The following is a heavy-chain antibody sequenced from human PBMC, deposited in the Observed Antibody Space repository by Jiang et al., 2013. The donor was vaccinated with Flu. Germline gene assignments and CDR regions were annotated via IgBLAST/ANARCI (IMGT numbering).Heavy chain of an antibody. CDR2: IDPTDSST. V-gene: IGHV5-10-1*01. CDR1: GFSFTNYY. Sequence: GAEVKKPGESLKISCKGSGFSFTNYYITWVRQMPGKGLEWMGKIDPTDSSTNYSPSFQGHVTISADRSINTAYLQWSSLKASDTAIYYCARTNRADDYWGQGTLVTVSS. D-gene: IGHD1-14*01. CDR3: ARTNRADDY. J-gene: IGHJ4*02.